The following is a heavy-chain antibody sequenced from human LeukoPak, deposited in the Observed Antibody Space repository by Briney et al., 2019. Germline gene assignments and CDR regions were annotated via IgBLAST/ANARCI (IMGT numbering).Heavy chain of an antibody. J-gene: IGHJ5*02. Sequence: PSETLSLTCAVYGGSFSGYYWSWIRQPPGKGLEWIGEINHSGSTNYNPSLKSRVTISADTSKNQFSLKLSSVTAADTAVYYCARCSGGSYYLTWFDPWGQGTLVTVSS. D-gene: IGHD1-26*01. CDR3: ARCSGGSYYLTWFDP. V-gene: IGHV4-34*01. CDR2: INHSGST. CDR1: GGSFSGYY.